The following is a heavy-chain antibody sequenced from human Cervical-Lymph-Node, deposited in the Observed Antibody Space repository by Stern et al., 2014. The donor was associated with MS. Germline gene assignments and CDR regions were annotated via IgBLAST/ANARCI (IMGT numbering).Heavy chain of an antibody. V-gene: IGHV1-8*01. CDR3: ARGHPQFNWFDP. Sequence: QVQLVESGAEVRKPGASVKVSCRASGYTFISYDINWVRQATGQGLEWMGWMNPNSGNSGSAQRFQGRVTMTRATSISTAYMELSSLTSEDTAVYYCARGHPQFNWFDPWGQGTLVTVSP. CDR2: MNPNSGNS. CDR1: GYTFISYD. J-gene: IGHJ5*02. D-gene: IGHD5-24*01.